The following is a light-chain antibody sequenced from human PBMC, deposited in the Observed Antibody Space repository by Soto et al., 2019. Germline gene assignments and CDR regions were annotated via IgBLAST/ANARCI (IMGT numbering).Light chain of an antibody. V-gene: IGLV2-8*01. J-gene: IGLJ1*01. Sequence: QSALTQPHSASGAPAQSVTSSSTGTSSDITDNKYVSWFQQHPGKAPKVLIYEVNKRPSGVPDRFSGSKSGNTASRTVSGLQADDEADYYCNSYVGSNNYVFGTGTKVTVL. CDR1: SSDITDNKY. CDR2: EVN. CDR3: NSYVGSNNYV.